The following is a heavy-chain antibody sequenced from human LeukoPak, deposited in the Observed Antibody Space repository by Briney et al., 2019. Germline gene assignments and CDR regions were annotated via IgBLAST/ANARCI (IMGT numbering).Heavy chain of an antibody. D-gene: IGHD4-23*01. CDR1: GGSISSYY. Sequence: KSSETLSLTCTVSGGSISSYYWSWIRQPPGKGLEWIGYIYYSGSTNYNPSLKSRVTISVDTSKNQFSLKLSSVTAADTAVYYCARLPTYGGNYDAFDIWGQGTMVTVSS. V-gene: IGHV4-59*08. J-gene: IGHJ3*02. CDR2: IYYSGST. CDR3: ARLPTYGGNYDAFDI.